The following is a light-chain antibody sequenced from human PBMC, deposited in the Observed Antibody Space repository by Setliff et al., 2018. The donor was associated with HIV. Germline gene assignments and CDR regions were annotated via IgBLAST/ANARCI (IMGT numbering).Light chain of an antibody. CDR3: NSYTSSATII. V-gene: IGLV2-14*03. CDR2: DVT. CDR1: SSDVGGHNY. Sequence: ALAQPASVSGSPGQSITMSCTGTSSDVGGHNYVSWYQQHPGKAPKLMIYDVTNRPSGVSNRFSGSKSGNTASLTISGLQAEDEADYYCNSYTSSATIIFGGGTKVTVL. J-gene: IGLJ2*01.